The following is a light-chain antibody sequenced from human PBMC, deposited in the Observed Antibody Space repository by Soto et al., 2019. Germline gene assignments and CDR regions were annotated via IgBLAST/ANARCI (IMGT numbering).Light chain of an antibody. V-gene: IGKV3-15*01. CDR2: SAS. Sequence: EIVMTQSPATLSVSPGERVTLSCRASQSVSSNLAWYQQKPGQAPRLLMYSASTRATGIPGRFSGSGSGTAFTLAISSLQSEDFAVYYCQQYVNWPPTFTFGQGTKLEIK. J-gene: IGKJ2*01. CDR3: QQYVNWPPTFT. CDR1: QSVSSN.